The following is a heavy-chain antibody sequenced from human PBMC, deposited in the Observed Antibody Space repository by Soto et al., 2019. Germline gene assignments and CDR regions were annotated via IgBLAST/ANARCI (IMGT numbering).Heavy chain of an antibody. CDR2: IKSKTDGGTA. Sequence: SLRLSCAASGFTFSNAWINWVRQAQGKGLEWVGRIKSKTDGGTADFAAPVKGRFAISRDDSKNTVYLQMNSLKTEDTAVYYCTTDSYSTIIVVRFDYWGHGTLVTVSS. CDR1: GFTFSNAW. CDR3: TTDSYSTIIVVRFDY. D-gene: IGHD3-22*01. J-gene: IGHJ4*01. V-gene: IGHV3-15*07.